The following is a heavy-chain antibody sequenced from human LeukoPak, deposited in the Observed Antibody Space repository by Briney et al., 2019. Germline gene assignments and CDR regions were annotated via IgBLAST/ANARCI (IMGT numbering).Heavy chain of an antibody. CDR1: GFTFSSYW. J-gene: IGHJ3*02. V-gene: IGHV3-7*01. CDR2: IKQDGSEK. D-gene: IGHD6-19*01. CDR3: ARDRYSSGWWKLGDDAFDI. Sequence: PGGSLRLSCAASGFTFSSYWMSWVRQAPGKGLEWVANIKQDGSEKYYVDSVKGRFTISRDNAKNSLYLQMNSLRAEDTAVYYCARDRYSSGWWKLGDDAFDIWGQGTMVTVSS.